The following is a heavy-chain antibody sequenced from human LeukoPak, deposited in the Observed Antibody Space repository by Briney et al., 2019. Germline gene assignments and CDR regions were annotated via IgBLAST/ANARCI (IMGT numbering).Heavy chain of an antibody. V-gene: IGHV1-46*01. CDR3: ARGRLLLDY. Sequence: GASVTVSCKASGYTFTIYYIHWVRQAPGQGLEGMGMINPSGGSTSHAQKFQGRVTMTRDTSTSTVYMELSSLRSEDTAVYYCARGRLLLDYWGQGTLVTVSS. CDR2: INPSGGST. D-gene: IGHD2-15*01. J-gene: IGHJ4*02. CDR1: GYTFTIYY.